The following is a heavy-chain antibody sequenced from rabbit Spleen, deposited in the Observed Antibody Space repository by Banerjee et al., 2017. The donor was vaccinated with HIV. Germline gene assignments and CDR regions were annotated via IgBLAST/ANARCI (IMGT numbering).Heavy chain of an antibody. CDR2: IAGSSSGFT. D-gene: IGHD1-1*01. V-gene: IGHV1S40*01. CDR3: ARDTSSSFSSYGMDL. Sequence: QSLEESGGDLVKPGASLTLTCTASGFDYSAYYMSWVRQAPGKGLEWISCIAGSSSGFTYSATWAKGRFTCSKTSSTTVTLQMTSLTVADTATYFCARDTSSSFSSYGMDLWGPGTLVTVS. CDR1: GFDYSAYY. J-gene: IGHJ6*01.